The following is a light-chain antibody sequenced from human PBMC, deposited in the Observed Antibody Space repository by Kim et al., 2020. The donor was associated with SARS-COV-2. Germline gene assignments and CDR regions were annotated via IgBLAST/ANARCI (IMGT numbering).Light chain of an antibody. Sequence: FMLTQPHSVSGSPEKTVTISCTRSGGSIASNYVQWYQQRPGSAPTTVIYEDYQRPSGVPDRFSGSIDGSSNSASLTISGLRTEDEADYYCQSYDSSSWVFGGGTQLTVL. CDR3: QSYDSSSWV. J-gene: IGLJ3*02. CDR2: EDY. CDR1: GGSIASNY. V-gene: IGLV6-57*04.